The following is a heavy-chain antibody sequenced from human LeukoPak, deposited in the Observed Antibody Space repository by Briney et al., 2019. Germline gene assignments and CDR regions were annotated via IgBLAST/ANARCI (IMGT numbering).Heavy chain of an antibody. Sequence: GSLRLSCAASGFTFSSYAMSWVHQAPGKGLEWVSGLSASGGLTYYSDSVKGRFTISRDNSKNTLYLQMNSLRADDTAVYYCAKGGSSYSEMDYWGQGTLVTVSS. CDR1: GFTFSSYA. CDR3: AKGGSSYSEMDY. D-gene: IGHD4-11*01. J-gene: IGHJ4*02. CDR2: LSASGGLT. V-gene: IGHV3-23*01.